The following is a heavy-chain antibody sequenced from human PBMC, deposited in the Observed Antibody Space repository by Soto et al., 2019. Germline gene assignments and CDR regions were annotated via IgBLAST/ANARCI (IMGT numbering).Heavy chain of an antibody. CDR1: VDSVISASFY. CDR2: IYFSGST. V-gene: IGHV4-61*01. CDR3: ARVNSGRNWFDP. J-gene: IGHJ5*02. D-gene: IGHD6-19*01. Sequence: PSETLSLTCTFSVDSVISASFYWIWIRQAPGKGLEWIGFIYFSGSTNYNPSLKSRVTMSLDTSKNQFSLKLRSVTPADTAVYFCARVNSGRNWFDPWGQGTLVTVSS.